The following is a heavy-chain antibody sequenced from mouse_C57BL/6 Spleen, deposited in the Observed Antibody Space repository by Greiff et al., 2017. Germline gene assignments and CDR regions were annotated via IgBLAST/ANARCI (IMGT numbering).Heavy chain of an antibody. D-gene: IGHD1-1*01. Sequence: QVQLQQSGAELARPGASVKMSCKASGYTFTSYTMHWVKQRPGQGLEWIGYINPSSGYTKYNQKFKDKATLTADKSSSTAYMQLSSLTSEDSAVYYCARSVYYYGSRLWAMDYWGQGTSVTVSS. V-gene: IGHV1-4*01. J-gene: IGHJ4*01. CDR3: ARSVYYYGSRLWAMDY. CDR2: INPSSGYT. CDR1: GYTFTSYT.